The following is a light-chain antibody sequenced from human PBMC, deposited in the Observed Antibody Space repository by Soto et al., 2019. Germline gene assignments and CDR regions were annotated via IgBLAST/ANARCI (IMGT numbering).Light chain of an antibody. Sequence: EMVLTQSPGTLSLSPGERATLSCRASQTVSSTYLGWYQQKPGQAPRLLIYGASSRAPGVSDRFSGSGSGTDFTLTISRLEPEDFAVYYCHQCGNSWWTFGQGTKVEIK. CDR2: GAS. CDR1: QTVSSTY. CDR3: HQCGNSWWT. J-gene: IGKJ1*01. V-gene: IGKV3-20*01.